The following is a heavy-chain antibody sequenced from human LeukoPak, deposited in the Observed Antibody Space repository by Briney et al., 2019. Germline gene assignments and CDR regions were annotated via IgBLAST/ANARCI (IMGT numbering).Heavy chain of an antibody. CDR1: GYTFTGYY. J-gene: IGHJ6*03. D-gene: IGHD3-10*01. CDR3: ARGHMVRGVITLYYYYYMDV. Sequence: ASVKVSCKASGYTFTGYYMHWVRQAPGQGLEWMGWINPNSGGTNYAQKFQGRVTMTRDTSTSTAYMELSSLRSEDTAVYYCARGHMVRGVITLYYYYYMDVWGKGTTVTVSS. V-gene: IGHV1-2*02. CDR2: INPNSGGT.